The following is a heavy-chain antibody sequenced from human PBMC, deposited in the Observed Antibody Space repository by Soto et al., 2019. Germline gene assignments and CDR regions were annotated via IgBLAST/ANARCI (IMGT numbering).Heavy chain of an antibody. CDR3: AKDRTMARGIRAFDI. V-gene: IGHV3-23*01. CDR2: ISGSGGMT. D-gene: IGHD3-10*01. CDR1: GFAFGNYP. J-gene: IGHJ3*02. Sequence: LRLSCVASGFAFGNYPMAWVRQTPGKGLQWIPTISGSGGMTDYEDSVRGCFTVSIDHSKDTVHLQMTSLRADDTAVYYCAKDRTMARGIRAFDIWGQGTTVTV.